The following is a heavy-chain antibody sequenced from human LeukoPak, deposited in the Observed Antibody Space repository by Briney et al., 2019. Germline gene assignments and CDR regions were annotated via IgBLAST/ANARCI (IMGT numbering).Heavy chain of an antibody. V-gene: IGHV1-46*01. CDR3: ARGWGIVGATDGFDY. CDR2: INPSGGST. D-gene: IGHD1-26*01. CDR1: GYTFTSYY. Sequence: ASVKVSFKASGYTFTSYYMHWVRQAPGQGLEWMGIINPSGGSTSYAQKFQGRVTTTRDTSTSTVYMELSSLRSEDTAVYYCARGWGIVGATDGFDYWGQGTLVTVSS. J-gene: IGHJ4*02.